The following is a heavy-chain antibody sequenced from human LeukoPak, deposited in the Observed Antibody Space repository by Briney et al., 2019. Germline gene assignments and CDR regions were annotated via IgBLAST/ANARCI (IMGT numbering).Heavy chain of an antibody. Sequence: GGSLRLSCAASGFTFRSYSMNWVRQAPGKGLEWVSAIDPSSTYIYYADSVKVRFTISRDNAENSLYLQMNSLRVEDTAVYYCARAPTVLLGYCSSSSCQADYWGQGTLVTVSS. V-gene: IGHV3-21*01. CDR2: IDPSSTYI. CDR1: GFTFRSYS. J-gene: IGHJ4*02. D-gene: IGHD2-2*01. CDR3: ARAPTVLLGYCSSSSCQADY.